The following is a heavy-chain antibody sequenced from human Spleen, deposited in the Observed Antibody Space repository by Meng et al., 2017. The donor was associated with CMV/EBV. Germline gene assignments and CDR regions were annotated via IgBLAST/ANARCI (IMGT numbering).Heavy chain of an antibody. CDR1: GFTVSSTY. CDR3: AKDLGIQGSYYYDLDV. Sequence: GESLKISCAVSGFTVSSTYMSWVRQAPEKGLQWVSVIYGGGSTYYADSVKGRFTISRDNYKNTVFLQRNSLRAEDMALYFCAKDLGIQGSYYYDLDVWGQGTTVTVSS. D-gene: IGHD6-13*01. CDR2: IYGGGST. J-gene: IGHJ6*01. V-gene: IGHV3-66*02.